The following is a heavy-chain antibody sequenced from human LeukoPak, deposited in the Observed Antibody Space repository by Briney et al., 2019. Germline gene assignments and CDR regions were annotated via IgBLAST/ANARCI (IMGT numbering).Heavy chain of an antibody. J-gene: IGHJ4*02. CDR2: IKSKTDGGTT. D-gene: IGHD1-7*01. CDR1: GFTFSNYG. V-gene: IGHV3-15*01. Sequence: PGGSLRLSCAASGFTFSNYGMSWVRQAPGKGLEWVGRIKSKTDGGTTDYAAPVKGRFTISRDDSKNTLYLQMNSLKTEDTAVYYCTTDQPLIKLLLPPYWGQGTLVTVSS. CDR3: TTDQPLIKLLLPPY.